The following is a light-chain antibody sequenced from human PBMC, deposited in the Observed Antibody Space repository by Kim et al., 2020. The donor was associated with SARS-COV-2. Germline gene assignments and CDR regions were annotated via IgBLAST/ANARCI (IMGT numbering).Light chain of an antibody. J-gene: IGLJ2*01. CDR2: GRN. CDR1: SLRTYY. Sequence: SSELTQDPAVSVALGQTVRITCQGDSLRTYYATWYQQRPRQAPVLVIYGRNNRPSGIPDRFSGSSSGNTASLTISGAQAEDEADFYCQSRDSDGNVLFGGGTKLNVL. CDR3: QSRDSDGNVL. V-gene: IGLV3-19*01.